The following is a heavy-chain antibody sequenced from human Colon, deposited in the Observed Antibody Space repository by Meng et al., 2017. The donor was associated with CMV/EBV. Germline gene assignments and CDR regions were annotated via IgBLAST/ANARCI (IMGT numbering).Heavy chain of an antibody. D-gene: IGHD5-18*01. J-gene: IGHJ6*02. Sequence: SGTLSLTCPVSGGSLIAYSWNWIRQSPGKGMEWIGYVHSDGTTKYNPSLKSRVTISVDTSRNQFSLRLTSVTAADSAIYYCARESTPSGYSDMRAPFYYFAMDVWGQGTAVTVSS. CDR1: GGSLIAYS. CDR3: ARESTPSGYSDMRAPFYYFAMDV. V-gene: IGHV4-59*01. CDR2: VHSDGTT.